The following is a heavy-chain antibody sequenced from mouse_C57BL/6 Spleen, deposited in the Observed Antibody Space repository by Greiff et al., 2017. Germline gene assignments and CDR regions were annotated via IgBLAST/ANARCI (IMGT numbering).Heavy chain of an antibody. J-gene: IGHJ2*01. CDR2: ILPGSGST. D-gene: IGHD2-4*01. CDR3: ARKGLIMDFDY. Sequence: QVQLQQSGAELMKPGASGKLSCKATGYTFTGYWLAGVKQRPGHGLEWIGEILPGSGSTNYNEKFKGKATFTADTSSKTAYMQLSSLTTEDSAIYYCARKGLIMDFDYWGQGTTLTVSS. V-gene: IGHV1-9*01. CDR1: GYTFTGYW.